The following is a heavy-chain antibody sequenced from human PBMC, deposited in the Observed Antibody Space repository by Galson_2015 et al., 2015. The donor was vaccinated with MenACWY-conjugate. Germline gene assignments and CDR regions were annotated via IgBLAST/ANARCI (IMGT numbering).Heavy chain of an antibody. CDR2: ISPGDSHT. D-gene: IGHD1-26*01. CDR3: ARHPPGGRGMGV. V-gene: IGHV5-51*01. CDR1: GYSFTTYW. Sequence: QSGAEVKEPGESLKISCMGSGYSFTTYWIAWVRQMPGKGLEWMGLISPGDSHTRYNPAFQGQVTISADKSISTAYLQWNSLQASDTAMYYCARHPPGGRGMGVWGQGATVTVSS. J-gene: IGHJ6*02.